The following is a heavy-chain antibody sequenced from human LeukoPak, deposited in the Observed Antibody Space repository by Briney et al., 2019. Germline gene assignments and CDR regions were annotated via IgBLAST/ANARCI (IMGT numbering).Heavy chain of an antibody. V-gene: IGHV1-18*01. CDR3: ARDHYDFWSGSIKGDWFDP. J-gene: IGHJ5*02. CDR1: GYILTSYG. D-gene: IGHD3-3*01. Sequence: GASVKVSCKASGYILTSYGITWVRQAPGQGLEWMGWISAYNGNTNYAQKLQGRVTMTTDTSTTSAYMELRSLRSDDTAVYYCARDHYDFWSGSIKGDWFDPWGQGTLVTVSS. CDR2: ISAYNGNT.